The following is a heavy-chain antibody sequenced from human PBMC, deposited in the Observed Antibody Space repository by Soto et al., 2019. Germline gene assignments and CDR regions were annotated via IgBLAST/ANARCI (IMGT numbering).Heavy chain of an antibody. J-gene: IGHJ6*01. Sequence: SGATPRNPTQTITITCTVSGFSLSTSGVGVGWIRQPPGKALEWLALIYWNDDKRYSPSLKSRLTITKDTSKNQVVLTMTNMDPFYSATYYCAHLKPLPYSGLYV. V-gene: IGHV2-5*01. CDR2: IYWNDDK. CDR3: AHLKPLPYSGLYV. CDR1: GFSLSTSGVG.